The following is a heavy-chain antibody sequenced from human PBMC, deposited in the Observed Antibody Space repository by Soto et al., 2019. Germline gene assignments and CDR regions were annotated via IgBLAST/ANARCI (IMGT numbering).Heavy chain of an antibody. CDR2: IIPIFGTA. D-gene: IGHD3-3*02. J-gene: IGHJ6*02. CDR3: ARPGLVLESRTASSADYYYALAV. V-gene: IGHV1-69*13. Sequence: ASVKVSCKASGGTFSSYTISWVRQAPGQGLEWMGRIIPIFGTANYAQKFQGRVTITADESTSTAYMELSSLRSEDTAVYYCARPGLVLESRTASSADYYYALAVCGQGPTVIVS. CDR1: GGTFSSYT.